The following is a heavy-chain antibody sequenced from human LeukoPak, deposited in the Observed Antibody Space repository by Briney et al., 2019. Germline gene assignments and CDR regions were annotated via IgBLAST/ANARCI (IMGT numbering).Heavy chain of an antibody. Sequence: GASVKVSCKASGYTFTSYGISWVRQAPGQGLEWMGWISAYNGNTNYAQKLQGRVTMTTDTSTSTAYMELSRLRSDDTAVYYCAREINSGYYRQGAFDIWGQGTMVTVSS. J-gene: IGHJ3*02. D-gene: IGHD3-22*01. CDR2: ISAYNGNT. CDR1: GYTFTSYG. V-gene: IGHV1-18*01. CDR3: AREINSGYYRQGAFDI.